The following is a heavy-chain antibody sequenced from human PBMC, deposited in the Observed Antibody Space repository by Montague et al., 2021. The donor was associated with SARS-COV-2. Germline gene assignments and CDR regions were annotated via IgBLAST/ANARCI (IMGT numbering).Heavy chain of an antibody. D-gene: IGHD3-10*01. CDR2: IGSSSSYI. Sequence: SLRLSCAASGFTFSSYSMNWVRQAPGKGLEWVSSIGSSSSYIYYADSVKGRFTISRDNAKNSLYLQMNSLRAEDTAVYFCARERTVVIITGYYYYGVDVWGQGTTVTVSS. CDR3: ARERTVVIITGYYYYGVDV. J-gene: IGHJ6*02. V-gene: IGHV3-21*01. CDR1: GFTFSSYS.